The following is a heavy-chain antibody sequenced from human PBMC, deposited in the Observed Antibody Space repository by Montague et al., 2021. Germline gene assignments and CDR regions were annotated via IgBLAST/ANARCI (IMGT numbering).Heavy chain of an antibody. CDR1: GFTFSTFP. J-gene: IGHJ5*02. CDR2: ISHDGSNK. Sequence: SLRLSCAASGFTFSTFPMHCVRQAPGKGLELVALISHDGSNKYYADSVRGRFTVSRDNSKNTLYLQTSSLRADDTAVYYCARWRVYYDSSGYAAWGRGTLVTVSS. CDR3: ARWRVYYDSSGYAA. D-gene: IGHD3-22*01. V-gene: IGHV3-30-3*01.